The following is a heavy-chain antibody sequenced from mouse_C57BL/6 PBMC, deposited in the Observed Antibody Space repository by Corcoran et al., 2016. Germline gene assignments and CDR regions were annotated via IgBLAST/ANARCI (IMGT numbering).Heavy chain of an antibody. CDR3: ALIYYYGSSWFAY. CDR2: INTYSGVP. J-gene: IGHJ3*01. CDR1: GYTFTTYG. Sequence: QIQLVQSGPELKKPGETVKISCKASGYTFTTYGMSWVKQAPGKGLKWMGWINTYSGVPTYADDFKGRFAFSLETSATTAYLQINNLKNEYTATYFCALIYYYGSSWFAYWGQGTLVTVSA. D-gene: IGHD1-1*01. V-gene: IGHV9-3*01.